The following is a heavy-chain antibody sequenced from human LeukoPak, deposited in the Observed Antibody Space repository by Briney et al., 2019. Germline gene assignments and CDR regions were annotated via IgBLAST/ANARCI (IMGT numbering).Heavy chain of an antibody. CDR1: GGSISSYY. Sequence: SETLSLTCTVSGGSISSYYWSWIRQPPGKGLEWIAYIYYSGSTNYNPSLKSRVTISVDTSKNQFSLKLSSVTAADTAVYYCARDAPSGAHDYWGQGALVTVSS. V-gene: IGHV4-59*01. J-gene: IGHJ4*02. D-gene: IGHD2-8*02. CDR3: ARDAPSGAHDY. CDR2: IYYSGST.